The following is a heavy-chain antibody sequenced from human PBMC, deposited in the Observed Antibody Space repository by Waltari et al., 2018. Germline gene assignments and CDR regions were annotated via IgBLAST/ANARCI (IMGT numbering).Heavy chain of an antibody. V-gene: IGHV3-30-3*01. CDR1: GFTFGNYA. CDR2: ISYDGSNQ. Sequence: QVQLVESGGGVVKPGRSLRLSCAASGFTFGNYAIHWVRQAPGKGLEWVAIISYDGSNQFYADSVKGRFTLSRDNSRNTLYLQMNSLRAEDTAVYYCAGQPWTLVMSEPLDYWGQGTLVTVSS. D-gene: IGHD2-21*01. CDR3: AGQPWTLVMSEPLDY. J-gene: IGHJ4*02.